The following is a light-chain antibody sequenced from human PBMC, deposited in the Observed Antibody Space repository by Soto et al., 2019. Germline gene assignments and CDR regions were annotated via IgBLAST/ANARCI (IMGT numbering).Light chain of an antibody. Sequence: DIQMTQSPSSLSASVGDRVTITCQASQDISNYLNWYQQKPGKAPKLLIYDASNLETGVPSRFSGSGSGTDFTLTISSLQAEDVAVYYCQQYYSTLLTFGGGTKVDIK. J-gene: IGKJ4*01. V-gene: IGKV1-33*01. CDR3: QQYYSTLLT. CDR1: QDISNY. CDR2: DAS.